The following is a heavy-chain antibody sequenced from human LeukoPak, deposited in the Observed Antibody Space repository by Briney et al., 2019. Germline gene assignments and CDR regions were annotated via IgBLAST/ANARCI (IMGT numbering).Heavy chain of an antibody. CDR1: GYTFTSYY. Sequence: ASVKVSCEASGYTFTSYYMHWVRQAPGQGLEWMGIINPSGGSTSYAQKFQGRVTMTRDTSTSTVYMELSSLRSEDTAVYYCASNAMVRGPFDPWGQGTLVTVSS. CDR3: ASNAMVRGPFDP. D-gene: IGHD3-10*01. J-gene: IGHJ5*02. V-gene: IGHV1-46*01. CDR2: INPSGGST.